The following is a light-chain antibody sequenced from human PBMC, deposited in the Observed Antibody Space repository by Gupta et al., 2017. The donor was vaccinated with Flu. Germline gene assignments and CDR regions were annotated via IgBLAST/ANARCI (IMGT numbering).Light chain of an antibody. V-gene: IGKV1-39*01. J-gene: IGKJ4*01. CDR3: QQGYSTPLT. Sequence: DIRMTQSPSSLSASVGDRITISCRASQSITTYLNWYQQKPGKVPKLVIYGASSLRNGVPSRFSGSGSGTDFTLTISNLQPEDFDTYFCQQGYSTPLTFGGGTTVEI. CDR2: GAS. CDR1: QSITTY.